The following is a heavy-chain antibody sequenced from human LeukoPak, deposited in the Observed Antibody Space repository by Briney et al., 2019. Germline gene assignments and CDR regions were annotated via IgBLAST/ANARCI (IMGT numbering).Heavy chain of an antibody. Sequence: PGGSLRLSCAASGFTFSSYAMSWVRQAPGKGLEWVSAISDSGGSTYYADSVKGRFTISRDNSKNTLYLQMNSLRAEDTAVYYCAKVAYYYDSSGYYYGYYFDYWGQGTLVTVSS. D-gene: IGHD3-22*01. CDR1: GFTFSSYA. J-gene: IGHJ4*02. V-gene: IGHV3-23*01. CDR2: ISDSGGST. CDR3: AKVAYYYDSSGYYYGYYFDY.